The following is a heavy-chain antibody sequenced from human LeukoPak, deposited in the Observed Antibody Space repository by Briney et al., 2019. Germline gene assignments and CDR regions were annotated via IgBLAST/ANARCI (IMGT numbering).Heavy chain of an antibody. Sequence: PGGSLRLSCAASGFTFSSYSMNWVRQAPGKGLEWVSSISSSSSYIYYADSVKGRFTISRDDAKNSLYLEINSLTVEDTAVYYCVRGWFLSVWSYHWDVWGQGTTVTVSS. V-gene: IGHV3-21*06. CDR1: GFTFSSYS. CDR2: ISSSSSYI. CDR3: VRGWFLSVWSYHWDV. D-gene: IGHD3-10*01. J-gene: IGHJ6*02.